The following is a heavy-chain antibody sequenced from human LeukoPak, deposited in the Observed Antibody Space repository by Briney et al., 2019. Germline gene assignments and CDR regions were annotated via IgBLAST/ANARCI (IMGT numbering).Heavy chain of an antibody. CDR2: IYYSGST. CDR1: GGSISSGDYY. Sequence: SENLSLTCTVSGGSISSGDYYWSWIRQPPGKGLEWIGYIYYSGSTYYNPSLKSRVTISVDTSKNQFSLKLSSVTAADTAVYYCARDHQGYFDYWGQGTLVTVSS. V-gene: IGHV4-30-4*01. J-gene: IGHJ4*02. CDR3: ARDHQGYFDY.